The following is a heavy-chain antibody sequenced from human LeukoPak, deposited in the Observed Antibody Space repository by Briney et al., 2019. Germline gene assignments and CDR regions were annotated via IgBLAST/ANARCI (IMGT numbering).Heavy chain of an antibody. J-gene: IGHJ6*02. CDR3: ATNPYVTFYSMDV. CDR1: GYTFTVYY. CDR2: INSISGGT. D-gene: IGHD3-10*02. V-gene: IGHV1-2*02. Sequence: ASVTVSCRASGYTFTVYYIHWVRQAPGQGLEWMGWINSISGGTHYAQNFQGRVTMTSDTSISTAYMDLSRLRSDDTAVYYCATNPYVTFYSMDVWGRGTTVTVAS.